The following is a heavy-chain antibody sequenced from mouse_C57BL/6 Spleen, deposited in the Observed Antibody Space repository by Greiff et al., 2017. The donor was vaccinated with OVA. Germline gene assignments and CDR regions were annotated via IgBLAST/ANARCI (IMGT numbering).Heavy chain of an antibody. CDR1: GYTFTSYW. CDR2: IDPSDSYT. Sequence: QVQLQQPGAELVMPGASVTLSCKASGYTFTSYWMHWVKQRPGPGLEWIGEIDPSDSYTNYNQKFKGKSTLTVDKSSSTAYMQLISLTSEDSAVYYSAMLFITTYYCDYWGQGTTLTVSS. CDR3: AMLFITTYYCDY. J-gene: IGHJ2*01. D-gene: IGHD1-1*01. V-gene: IGHV1-69*01.